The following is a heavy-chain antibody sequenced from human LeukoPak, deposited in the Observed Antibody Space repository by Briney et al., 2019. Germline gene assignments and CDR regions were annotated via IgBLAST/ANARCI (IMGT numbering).Heavy chain of an antibody. CDR2: ISGSGGST. D-gene: IGHD6-19*01. CDR3: VKSREHSSGRYSTYYYYGMDV. CDR1: GFTFSSYA. V-gene: IGHV3-23*01. J-gene: IGHJ6*02. Sequence: GGSLRLSCAASGFTFSSYAMSWVRQAPGKGLEWVSAISGSGGSTYYADSVKGRFTISRDNSKNTLYLQMNSLRAEDTAVYYCVKSREHSSGRYSTYYYYGMDVWGQGTTVTVSS.